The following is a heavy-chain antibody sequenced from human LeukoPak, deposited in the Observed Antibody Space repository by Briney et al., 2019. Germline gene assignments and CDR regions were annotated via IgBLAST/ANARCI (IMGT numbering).Heavy chain of an antibody. J-gene: IGHJ5*02. CDR2: ISGGGGST. CDR3: VRDGEGVAISVNYWFDP. D-gene: IGHD3-10*01. CDR1: GFTFTSYS. Sequence: GGSLRLSCAASGFTFTSYSMNWVRQAPGKGLEWVSTISGGGGSTYYADSVKGRFTISRDNSKNTLYLQVNSLRAEDTAVYYCVRDGEGVAISVNYWFDPWGQGTLVTVSS. V-gene: IGHV3-23*01.